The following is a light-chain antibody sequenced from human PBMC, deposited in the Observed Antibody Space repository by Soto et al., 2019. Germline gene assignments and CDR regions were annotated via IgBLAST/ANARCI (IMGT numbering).Light chain of an antibody. Sequence: QSVLTQPASVSGSPGQSITISCTGTSSDVGGYNYVSWYQQHPGKAPKLMIYEVSNRPSGVSNRFSGSKSGNTASLTISGLQAEDEADYYCSSYTSSSTPQVFGTGTKLTVL. J-gene: IGLJ1*01. CDR2: EVS. CDR1: SSDVGGYNY. CDR3: SSYTSSSTPQV. V-gene: IGLV2-14*01.